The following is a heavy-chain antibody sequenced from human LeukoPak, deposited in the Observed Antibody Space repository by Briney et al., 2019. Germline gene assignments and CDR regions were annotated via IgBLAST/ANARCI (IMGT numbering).Heavy chain of an antibody. J-gene: IGHJ4*02. CDR2: INAYNGDT. CDR1: HYIFSSYG. CDR3: ARDASGVWFDY. D-gene: IGHD3-16*01. V-gene: IGHV1-18*01. Sequence: ASVKVSCKASHYIFSSYGISWVRQAPGQGLEWMAWINAYNGDTNYAQKFQGRVTLTTDTSTSTAYMELRNLRSDDTAIYYCARDASGVWFDYWGQGTLVTVSS.